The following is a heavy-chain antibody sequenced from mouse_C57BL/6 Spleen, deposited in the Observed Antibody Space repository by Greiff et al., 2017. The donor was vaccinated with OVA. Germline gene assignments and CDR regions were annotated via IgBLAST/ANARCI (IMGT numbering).Heavy chain of an antibody. CDR3: ARRGEEEWFAY. CDR1: GYTFTSYW. V-gene: IGHV1-64*01. Sequence: QVQLQQPGAELVKPGASVKLSCKASGYTFTSYWMHWVKQRPGQGLEWIGMIHPNSGSTNYNEKFKSKATLTVDKSSSTAYMQLSSLTSEDSAVYCCARRGEEEWFAYWGQGTLVTVSA. CDR2: IHPNSGST. J-gene: IGHJ3*01.